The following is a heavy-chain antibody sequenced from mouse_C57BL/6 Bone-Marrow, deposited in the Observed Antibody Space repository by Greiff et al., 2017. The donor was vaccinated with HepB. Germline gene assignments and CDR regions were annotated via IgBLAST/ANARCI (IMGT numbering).Heavy chain of an antibody. D-gene: IGHD2-2*01. V-gene: IGHV1-74*01. CDR2: IHPSDSDT. Sequence: VQLQQPGAELVKPGASVKVSCKASGYTFTSYWMHWVKQRPGQGLEWIGRIHPSDSDTNYNQKFKGKATLTVDKSSSTAYMQLRSLTSEDSAVYYCAIWGGYDADDYWGQGTTLTVSS. CDR3: AIWGGYDADDY. J-gene: IGHJ2*01. CDR1: GYTFTSYW.